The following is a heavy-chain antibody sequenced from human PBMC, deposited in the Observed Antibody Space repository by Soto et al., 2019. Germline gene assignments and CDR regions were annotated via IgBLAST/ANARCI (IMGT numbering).Heavy chain of an antibody. CDR2: ISSLSTFI. Sequence: EVQLVESGGGLVKPGGSLRLSCAASGFTFSDYSMNWVRQAPGKGLEWVSSISSLSTFINYADSLKGRFTISRDNAKNSLYLQMTSLRADETAVYYCARDGFCDSWVGFDYWGQGTLVTISS. D-gene: IGHD2-21*01. CDR3: ARDGFCDSWVGFDY. CDR1: GFTFSDYS. V-gene: IGHV3-21*01. J-gene: IGHJ4*01.